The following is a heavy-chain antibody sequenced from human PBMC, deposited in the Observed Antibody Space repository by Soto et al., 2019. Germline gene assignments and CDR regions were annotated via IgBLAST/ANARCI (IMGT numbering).Heavy chain of an antibody. V-gene: IGHV1-18*01. J-gene: IGHJ6*02. CDR3: ASITMVRGPGYYYYYGMDV. CDR2: ISAYNGNT. D-gene: IGHD3-10*01. CDR1: GYTFTSYG. Sequence: QVQLVQSGAEVKEPGASVKVSCKASGYTFTSYGISWVRQAPGQGLEWMGWISAYNGNTNYAQKLQGRVTMTTDTSTSTAYMELRSLRSDDTAVYYCASITMVRGPGYYYYYGMDVWGQGTTVTVSS.